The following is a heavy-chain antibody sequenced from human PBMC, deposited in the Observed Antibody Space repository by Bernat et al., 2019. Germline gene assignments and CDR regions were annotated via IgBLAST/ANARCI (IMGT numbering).Heavy chain of an antibody. Sequence: QVQLQESGPGLVKPSETLSLTCTVSGGSISSYYWSWIRQPPGKGLEWIGYIYYSGSTYYNPSLKSRVTISVDTSKNQFSLKLSSVTAADTAVYYCAGGLYYYGMDVWGQGTTVTVSS. J-gene: IGHJ6*02. CDR3: AGGLYYYGMDV. V-gene: IGHV4-59*08. CDR1: GGSISSYY. CDR2: IYYSGST. D-gene: IGHD3-16*01.